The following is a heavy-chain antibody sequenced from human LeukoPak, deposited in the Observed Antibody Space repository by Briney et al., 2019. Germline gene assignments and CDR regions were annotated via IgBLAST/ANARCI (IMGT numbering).Heavy chain of an antibody. CDR1: GGSISSGGYY. Sequence: PSETLSLTCTVAGGSISSGGYYWSWIRQPPGKGLEWIGYIYHSGSTYYNPSLKSRVTISVDRSKNQFSLKLSSVTAADTAVYYCARSSGVELLLEAYYMDVWGKGTTVTVSS. V-gene: IGHV4-30-2*01. D-gene: IGHD2-2*01. J-gene: IGHJ6*03. CDR3: ARSSGVELLLEAYYMDV. CDR2: IYHSGST.